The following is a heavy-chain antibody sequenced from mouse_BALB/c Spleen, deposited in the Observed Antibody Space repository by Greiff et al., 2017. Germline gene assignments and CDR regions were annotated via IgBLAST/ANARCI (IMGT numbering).Heavy chain of an antibody. CDR3: ARFYDGYFYYAMDY. J-gene: IGHJ4*01. Sequence: EVQLVESGGGLVKPGGSLKLSCAASGFAFSSYDMSWVRQTPEKRLEWVAYISSGGGSTYYPDTVKGRFTISRDNAKNTLYLQMSSLKSEDTAMYYCARFYDGYFYYAMDYWGQGTSVTVSS. CDR2: ISSGGGST. CDR1: GFAFSSYD. V-gene: IGHV5-12-1*01. D-gene: IGHD2-3*01.